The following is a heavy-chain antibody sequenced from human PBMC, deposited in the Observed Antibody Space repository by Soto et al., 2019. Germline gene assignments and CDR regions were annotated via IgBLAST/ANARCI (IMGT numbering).Heavy chain of an antibody. D-gene: IGHD3-3*01. CDR2: IIPILGIA. J-gene: IGHJ6*03. CDR3: ARDHQYYDFWSGYEQTYYYYYYMDV. CDR1: GGTFSSYT. V-gene: IGHV1-69*04. Sequence: ASVKVSCKASGGTFSSYTISWVRQAPGQGLEWMGRIIPILGIANYAQKFQGRVTITADKSTSTAYMELSSLRSEDTAVYYCARDHQYYDFWSGYEQTYYYYYYMDVWGKGTTVTVSS.